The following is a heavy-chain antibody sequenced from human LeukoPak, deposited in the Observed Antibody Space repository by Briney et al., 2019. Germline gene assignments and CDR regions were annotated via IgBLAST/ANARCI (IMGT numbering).Heavy chain of an antibody. D-gene: IGHD3-10*01. CDR1: GYTFTSYA. Sequence: ASVKVSCKASGYTFTSYAMNWVRQAPGQGLEWMGWINPNSGGTNYAQKFQGRVTMTRDTSISTAYMELSRLRSDDTAVYYCARVAYGSDYWGQGTLVTVSS. J-gene: IGHJ4*02. V-gene: IGHV1-2*02. CDR2: INPNSGGT. CDR3: ARVAYGSDY.